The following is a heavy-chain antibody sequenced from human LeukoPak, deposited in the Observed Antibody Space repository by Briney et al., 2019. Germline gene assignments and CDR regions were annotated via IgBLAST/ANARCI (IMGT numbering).Heavy chain of an antibody. J-gene: IGHJ3*02. CDR1: GGSISSYY. CDR3: ARDSYDSSPGAFDI. CDR2: IYYSGST. Sequence: SETLSLTCTVSGGSISSYYWSWIRQPPGKGLEWTGYIYYSGSTNYNPSLKSRVTISVDTSKNQFSLKLSCVTAADTAVYYCARDSYDSSPGAFDIWGQGTMVTVSS. V-gene: IGHV4-59*01. D-gene: IGHD3-22*01.